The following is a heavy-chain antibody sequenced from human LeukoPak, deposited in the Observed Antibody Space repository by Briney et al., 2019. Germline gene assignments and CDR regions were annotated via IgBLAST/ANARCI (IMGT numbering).Heavy chain of an antibody. CDR3: ARAGLGLYCSGGSCYNWFDP. D-gene: IGHD2-15*01. CDR2: INHSGST. J-gene: IGHJ5*02. Sequence: SETLSLTCAVYGGSFSGYYWSWIRQPPGKGLEWIGEINHSGSTNYNPSLKSRVTISVDMSKNQFSLKLSSVTAADTAVYYCARAGLGLYCSGGSCYNWFDPWGQGTLVTVSS. V-gene: IGHV4-34*01. CDR1: GGSFSGYY.